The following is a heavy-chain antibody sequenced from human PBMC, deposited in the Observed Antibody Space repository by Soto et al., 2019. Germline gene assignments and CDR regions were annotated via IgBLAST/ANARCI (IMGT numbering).Heavy chain of an antibody. D-gene: IGHD6-6*01. CDR1: GFTFRTYW. CDR3: ATSLI. CDR2: IKGDGSEK. V-gene: IGHV3-7*01. J-gene: IGHJ4*02. Sequence: EVQLVESGGGLVQPGGSLRLSCTDSGFTFRTYWMNWVRQAPGKGLEWVASIKGDGSEKYYVDPVKGRFSISRDNARNSLYLQMNSLRAEDTAVYYCATSLIRGQGALVTVSS.